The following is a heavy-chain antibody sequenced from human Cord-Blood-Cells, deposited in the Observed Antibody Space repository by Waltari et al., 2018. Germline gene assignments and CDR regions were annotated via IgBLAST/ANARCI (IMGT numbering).Heavy chain of an antibody. V-gene: IGHV4-38-2*02. CDR2: IYHSGIT. J-gene: IGHJ4*02. CDR1: GYSISSGYS. CDR3: ARAIFGVVMDY. Sequence: QVQLQESGPGLVTPSETLSLTCTVSGYSISSGYSWGWIRQPPGKGLEWIGSIYHSGITYYNPSLKSRVTISVDTSKNQFSLKLSSVTAADTAVYYCARAIFGVVMDYWGQGTLVTVSS. D-gene: IGHD3-3*01.